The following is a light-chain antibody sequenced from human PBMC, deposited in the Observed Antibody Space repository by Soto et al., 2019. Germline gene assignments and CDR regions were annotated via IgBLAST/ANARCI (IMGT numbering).Light chain of an antibody. V-gene: IGKV3-20*01. Sequence: PGERATLSCRASQAVTSPFLAWYQQKPGQAPRLVIYSTSGRATGIPDRFSGSGSGTDFTLTISSLEPEDSAVYYCQQYGSSPRTFGHGTKVDIK. J-gene: IGKJ1*01. CDR2: STS. CDR3: QQYGSSPRT. CDR1: QAVTSPF.